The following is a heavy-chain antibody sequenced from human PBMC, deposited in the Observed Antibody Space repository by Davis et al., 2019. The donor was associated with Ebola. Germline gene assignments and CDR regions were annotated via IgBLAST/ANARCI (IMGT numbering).Heavy chain of an antibody. D-gene: IGHD6-19*01. CDR1: GGSLSEYS. CDR3: ARIAVAGTVPFDY. CDR2: IRQSGTT. Sequence: SETLSLTCDVFGGSLSEYSWNWIRQSPEQGLEWIGEIRQSGTTKFNPSLKSRVTISVDTSKNQFSLKLSSVTAADTAVYYCARIAVAGTVPFDYWGQGTLVTVSS. J-gene: IGHJ4*02. V-gene: IGHV4-34*01.